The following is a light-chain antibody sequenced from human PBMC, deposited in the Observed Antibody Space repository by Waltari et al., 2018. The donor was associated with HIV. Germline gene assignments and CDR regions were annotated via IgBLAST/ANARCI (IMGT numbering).Light chain of an antibody. CDR3: QVWDSSSDHPGV. CDR1: NIGSKS. J-gene: IGLJ1*01. Sequence: SYVLTQPPSVSVAPGKTARITCGGNNIGSKSVHWYQQKPGQAPVLVSYNESDRPAGIPERFSGSTSGNTATLTISRVEAGDEADYYCQVWDSSSDHPGVFGTGTKVTVL. CDR2: NES. V-gene: IGLV3-21*04.